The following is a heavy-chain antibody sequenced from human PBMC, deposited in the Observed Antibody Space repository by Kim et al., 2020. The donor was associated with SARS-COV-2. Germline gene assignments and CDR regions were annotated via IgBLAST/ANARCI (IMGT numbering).Heavy chain of an antibody. J-gene: IGHJ4*02. CDR2: ISGSGGST. Sequence: GGSLRLSCAASGFTFSSYAMSWVRQAPGKGLEWVSAISGSGGSTYYADSVKGRFTISRDNSKNTLYLQMNSLRAEDTAVYYCAKDPQYYYGSGSYYIHWGQGTLVTVSS. D-gene: IGHD3-10*01. V-gene: IGHV3-23*01. CDR3: AKDPQYYYGSGSYYIH. CDR1: GFTFSSYA.